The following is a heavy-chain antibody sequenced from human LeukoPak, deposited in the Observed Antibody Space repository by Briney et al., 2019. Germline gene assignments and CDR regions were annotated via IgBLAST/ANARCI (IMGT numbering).Heavy chain of an antibody. Sequence: ASVKVSCKASGYTFTRYGISWVRQAPGQGLEWRGWISAYNGNTNYAQKLQGRVTMTTDTSTSTAYVELRSLRADDTAVYYCARIYSSSSGFDYWGQGTLVTVSS. CDR1: GYTFTRYG. J-gene: IGHJ4*02. D-gene: IGHD6-6*01. CDR2: ISAYNGNT. V-gene: IGHV1-18*01. CDR3: ARIYSSSSGFDY.